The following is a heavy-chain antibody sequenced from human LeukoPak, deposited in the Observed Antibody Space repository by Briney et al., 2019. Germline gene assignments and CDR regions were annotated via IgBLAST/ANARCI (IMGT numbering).Heavy chain of an antibody. CDR1: GYTFTSYG. CDR3: ARDLLARYFDWLFRDYYYYYGMDV. J-gene: IGHJ6*02. D-gene: IGHD3-9*01. V-gene: IGHV1-18*01. CDR2: ISAYNGNT. Sequence: ASVKVSCKASGYTFTSYGISWVRQAPGQGLEWMGWISAYNGNTNYAQKLQGRVTVTTDTSTSTAYMGLRSLRSDDTAVYYCARDLLARYFDWLFRDYYYYYGMDVWGQGTTVTVSS.